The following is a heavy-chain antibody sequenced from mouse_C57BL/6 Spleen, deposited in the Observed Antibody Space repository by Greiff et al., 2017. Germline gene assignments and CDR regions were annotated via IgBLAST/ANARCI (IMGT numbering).Heavy chain of an antibody. D-gene: IGHD2-4*01. CDR1: GYTFTSYW. Sequence: QVQLQQPGAELVRPGSSVKLSCKASGYTFTSYWMHWVKQRPIQGLEWIGNIDPSDSETNYNQKFKDKATVTVDKSSITAYMQLSSLTSEDSAVYYCARDDYDGFAYWGQGTLVTVSA. CDR3: ARDDYDGFAY. J-gene: IGHJ3*01. V-gene: IGHV1-52*01. CDR2: IDPSDSET.